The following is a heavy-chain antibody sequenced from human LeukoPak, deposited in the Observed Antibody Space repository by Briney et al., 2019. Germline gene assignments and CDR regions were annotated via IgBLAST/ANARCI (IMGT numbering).Heavy chain of an antibody. CDR3: ARQCASRSVAFDI. CDR1: GGSISSSSYY. J-gene: IGHJ3*02. V-gene: IGHV4-39*01. Sequence: SETLSLTCTVSGGSISSSSYYWGWIRQPPGKGLEWIGSIYYSGSTYYNPSLTSRVTISVDTSKHQFSLKLSSVTAADAAVYYCARQCASRSVAFDIWGQGTMVTVSS. CDR2: IYYSGST.